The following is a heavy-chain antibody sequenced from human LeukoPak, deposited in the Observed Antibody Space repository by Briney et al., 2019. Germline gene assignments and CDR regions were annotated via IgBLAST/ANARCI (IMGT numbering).Heavy chain of an antibody. CDR1: GFTFSSYS. Sequence: PGGSLRLSCAASGFTFSSYSMNWVRQAPGKGLEWVSYISSSSSTIYYADSVKGRFTISRDNSKNTLYLQMNSLRAEDTAVYYRARDLWFGELNDYWGQGTLVTVSS. D-gene: IGHD3-10*01. CDR2: ISSSSSTI. V-gene: IGHV3-48*01. J-gene: IGHJ4*02. CDR3: ARDLWFGELNDY.